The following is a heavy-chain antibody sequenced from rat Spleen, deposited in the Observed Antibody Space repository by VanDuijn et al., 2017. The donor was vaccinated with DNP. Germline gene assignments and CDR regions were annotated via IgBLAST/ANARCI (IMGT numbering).Heavy chain of an antibody. J-gene: IGHJ4*01. D-gene: IGHD1-11*01. Sequence: EVQLVESGGGLVQPGRSLTLSCAASNFAFSNYGMAWVRQAPQKGLEWVAAISTGGGNTYYRDSVKGRFTVSRNNAESILHLQMDSLGSEDTATYYCTRPRGSYGGYRVDAWGQGISVSVSS. CDR2: ISTGGGNT. CDR1: NFAFSNYG. CDR3: TRPRGSYGGYRVDA. V-gene: IGHV5S13*01.